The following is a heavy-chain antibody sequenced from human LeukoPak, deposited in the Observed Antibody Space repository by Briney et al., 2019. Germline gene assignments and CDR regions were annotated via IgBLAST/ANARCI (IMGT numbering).Heavy chain of an antibody. D-gene: IGHD6-19*01. CDR2: INPNSGGT. J-gene: IGHJ3*02. V-gene: IGHV1-2*02. Sequence: GASVKVSCKASGGTFSSYAISWVRQAPGQGLEWMGWINPNSGGTNYAQKFQGRVTMTRDTSISTAYMELSRLRSDDTAVYYCARIRQWLVSEGAFDIWGQGTLVTVSS. CDR1: GGTFSSYA. CDR3: ARIRQWLVSEGAFDI.